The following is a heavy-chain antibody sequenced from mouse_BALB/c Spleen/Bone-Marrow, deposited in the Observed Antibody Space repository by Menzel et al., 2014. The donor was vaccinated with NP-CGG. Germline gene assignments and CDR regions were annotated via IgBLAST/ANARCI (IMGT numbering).Heavy chain of an antibody. V-gene: IGHV5-6*01. CDR1: GFTFSSYG. CDR3: ARDGLDY. CDR2: ISSGGSYT. J-gene: IGHJ2*01. D-gene: IGHD3-1*01. Sequence: EVQGVESGGDLVKPGGSLKLSCAASGFTFSSYGMSWVRQTPDKRLEWVATISSGGSYTYYPDSVKGRFTISRDNAKNTPYLQMSSLKSEDTAMYYCARDGLDYWGQGTTLTVSS.